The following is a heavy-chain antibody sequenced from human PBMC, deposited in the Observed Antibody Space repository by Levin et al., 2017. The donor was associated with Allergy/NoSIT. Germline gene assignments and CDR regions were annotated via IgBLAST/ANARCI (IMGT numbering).Heavy chain of an antibody. V-gene: IGHV3-64D*08. CDR1: GFTFSSYA. CDR3: VKQYYYDSSGSPAVLDY. CDR2: ITANGGTT. Sequence: GESLKISCSASGFTFSSYAMHWVRQAPGKGLEYVSAITANGGTTYYADSVKGRFAIFRDNSKNTLYLHMSSLRPEDTAVYYCVKQYYYDSSGSPAVLDYWGQGTPVTVSS. J-gene: IGHJ4*02. D-gene: IGHD3-22*01.